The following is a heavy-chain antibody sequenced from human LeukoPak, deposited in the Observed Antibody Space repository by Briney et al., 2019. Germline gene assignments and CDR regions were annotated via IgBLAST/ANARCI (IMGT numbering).Heavy chain of an antibody. D-gene: IGHD1-26*01. CDR2: INTDGSIT. CDR3: ARGTGSYYSLGY. CDR1: GFTFSSYW. V-gene: IGHV3-74*01. Sequence: GGSLRLSCAASGFTFSSYWMHWVRQAPGKGLVWVSRINTDGSITTYADSVKGRFTISRDNAKNTLYPQMDSLRAEDTSMYYCARGTGSYYSLGYWGQGTLVTVSS. J-gene: IGHJ4*02.